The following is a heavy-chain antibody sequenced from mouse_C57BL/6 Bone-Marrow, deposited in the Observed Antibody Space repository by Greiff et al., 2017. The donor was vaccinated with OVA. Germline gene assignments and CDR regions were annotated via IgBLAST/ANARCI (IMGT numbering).Heavy chain of an antibody. CDR2: IYPYNGVS. V-gene: IGHV1-31*01. CDR1: GYSFTGYY. CDR3: AGYYGSTWFAY. Sequence: VQLKESGPELVKPGASVKISCKASGYSFTGYYMHWVKQSHGNILDWIGYIYPYNGVSSYNQKFKGKATLTVDKSSSTAYMELRSLTSEDSAVYYCAGYYGSTWFAYWGQGTLVTVSA. D-gene: IGHD1-1*01. J-gene: IGHJ3*01.